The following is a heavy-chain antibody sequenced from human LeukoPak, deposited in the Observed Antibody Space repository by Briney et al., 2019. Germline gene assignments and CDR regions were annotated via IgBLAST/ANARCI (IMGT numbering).Heavy chain of an antibody. Sequence: GGSLRLSCAASGFTFSNHAMHWVRQAPGKGLEWATVIAYDGNNKYYADSVKGRFTISRDNSKNTLYLQMNSLRTEDTAVFYCARAPDSSGYYAPLDHWGQGTLVTVSS. V-gene: IGHV3-30*01. CDR3: ARAPDSSGYYAPLDH. J-gene: IGHJ4*02. CDR1: GFTFSNHA. D-gene: IGHD3-22*01. CDR2: IAYDGNNK.